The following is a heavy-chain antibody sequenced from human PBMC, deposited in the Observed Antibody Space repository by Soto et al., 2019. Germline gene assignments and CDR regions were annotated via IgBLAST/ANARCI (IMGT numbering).Heavy chain of an antibody. D-gene: IGHD2-8*01. CDR3: VRVSVGVPDY. CDR1: GYTFTSYG. J-gene: IGHJ4*02. CDR2: ISAYNGNT. V-gene: IGHV1-18*01. Sequence: LVNGSRKASGYTFTSYGISCLRQAPGQGLEWMGWISAYNGNTNYAQKLQGRVTMTTDTSTSTAYMELRSLRSDDTDVYYCVRVSVGVPDYWGQGTLVTVSS.